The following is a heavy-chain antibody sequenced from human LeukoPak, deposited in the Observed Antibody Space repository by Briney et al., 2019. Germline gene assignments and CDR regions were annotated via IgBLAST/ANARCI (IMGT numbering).Heavy chain of an antibody. Sequence: PSGGSLRLSCAASGFTFSSYGMHWVRQAPGKGLEWVAVISYDGNNKYYADSVKGRFTISRDNSKNTLYLQMNSLRAEDTAVYYCARSIGATHFDYWGQGTLVTVSS. CDR2: ISYDGNNK. CDR1: GFTFSSYG. V-gene: IGHV3-30*03. CDR3: ARSIGATHFDY. D-gene: IGHD1-26*01. J-gene: IGHJ4*02.